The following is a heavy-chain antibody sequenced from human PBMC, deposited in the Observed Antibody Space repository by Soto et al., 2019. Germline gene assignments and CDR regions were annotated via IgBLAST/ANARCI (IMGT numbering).Heavy chain of an antibody. CDR1: GFTFTSYY. D-gene: IGHD3-16*01. Sequence: EVHLGESGGGLVQAGGYLRLSCVASGFTFTSYYMTLVRQAPGKGLEWVAHISKDGTEAYYADSVNGRFTLSRDNAKNSLYLQMNSLRLEDTAMYYCARENWGTEYWGQGTLVTVCS. CDR3: ARENWGTEY. J-gene: IGHJ4*02. CDR2: ISKDGTEA. V-gene: IGHV3-7*01.